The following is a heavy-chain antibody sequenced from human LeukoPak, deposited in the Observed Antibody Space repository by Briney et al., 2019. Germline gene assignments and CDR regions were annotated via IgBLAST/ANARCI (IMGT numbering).Heavy chain of an antibody. D-gene: IGHD2-15*01. CDR2: ISGSGDST. CDR3: AYCSAGSCSGSPVDY. CDR1: GFTFSTYA. V-gene: IGHV3-23*01. J-gene: IGHJ4*02. Sequence: GVSLRLSCAASGFTFSTYAMTWVRQAPGKGLEWVSDISGSGDSTNYAGSVKGRFTISRDNSKNTLYLQMDSLRVEDTAVYYCAYCSAGSCSGSPVDYWGQGTQVTVSS.